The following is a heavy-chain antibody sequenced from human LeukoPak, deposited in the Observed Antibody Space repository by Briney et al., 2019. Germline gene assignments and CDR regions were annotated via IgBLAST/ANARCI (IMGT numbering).Heavy chain of an antibody. J-gene: IGHJ5*02. D-gene: IGHD2-2*01. CDR2: IKSKTDGGTT. V-gene: IGHV3-15*01. CDR1: GFTFSNAW. CDR3: TTDIGHLFCSSTSCYVGIP. Sequence: GGSLRLSGAASGFTFSNAWMSWVRQAPGKGLEWVGRIKSKTDGGTTDYAAPVKGRFTISRDDSKNTLYLQMNSLKTEDTAVYYCTTDIGHLFCSSTSCYVGIPWGQGTLVTVSS.